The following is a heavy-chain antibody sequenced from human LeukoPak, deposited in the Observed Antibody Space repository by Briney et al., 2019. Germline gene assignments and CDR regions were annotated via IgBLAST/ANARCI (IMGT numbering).Heavy chain of an antibody. CDR1: GFPFSSYA. Sequence: GGSLRLSCSASGFPFSSYAMHWVRQAPGKGLEYVSAISDSGGSTYYADSVKGRFTISRDNAKRSLYLQMNSLRAEDTAVYYCARKMNIVGAQGWGYGLDVWGHGTTVTVSS. CDR3: ARKMNIVGAQGWGYGLDV. J-gene: IGHJ6*02. V-gene: IGHV3-64*04. D-gene: IGHD1-26*01. CDR2: ISDSGGST.